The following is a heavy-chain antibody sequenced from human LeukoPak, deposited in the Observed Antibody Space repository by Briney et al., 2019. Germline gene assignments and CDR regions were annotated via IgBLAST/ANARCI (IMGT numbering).Heavy chain of an antibody. V-gene: IGHV3-21*01. CDR3: ARWGIAETGN. J-gene: IGHJ4*02. D-gene: IGHD3-16*01. CDR2: ISSSSSYI. Sequence: GGSLRLSCAASGFTFSSYSMNWVRQAPGKGLEWVSSISSSSSYIYYADSVKGRFTISGDNAKNSLYLQMNSLRAEDTAVYYCARWGIAETGNWGQGTLVTVSS. CDR1: GFTFSSYS.